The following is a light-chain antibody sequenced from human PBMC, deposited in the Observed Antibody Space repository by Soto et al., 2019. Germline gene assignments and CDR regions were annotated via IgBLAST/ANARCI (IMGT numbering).Light chain of an antibody. J-gene: IGKJ1*01. CDR3: QQYNTWLWT. CDR1: QSINAH. CDR2: GAS. V-gene: IGKV3-15*01. Sequence: EVVMTQSPATLSVSPGERVTLSCRASQSINAHLAWYQQKPGQPPRLLIHGASTRATGIPARFSGSGFGTEFILTLCSLQSEDFAVYYCQQYNTWLWTFGQGTKVEIQ.